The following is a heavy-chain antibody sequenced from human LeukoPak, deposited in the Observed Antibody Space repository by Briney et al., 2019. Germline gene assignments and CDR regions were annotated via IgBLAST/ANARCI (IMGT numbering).Heavy chain of an antibody. Sequence: PGGSLRLSCAASGFTFSSYSMNWVRQAPGKGLEWVSSISSSSSYIYYADSVKGRFTISRDNAKNSLYLQMNSLRAEDTAVYYCARDQGYSFYYDSSGLSDYWGQGTLVTVSS. J-gene: IGHJ4*02. CDR3: ARDQGYSFYYDSSGLSDY. CDR2: ISSSSSYI. D-gene: IGHD3-22*01. CDR1: GFTFSSYS. V-gene: IGHV3-21*01.